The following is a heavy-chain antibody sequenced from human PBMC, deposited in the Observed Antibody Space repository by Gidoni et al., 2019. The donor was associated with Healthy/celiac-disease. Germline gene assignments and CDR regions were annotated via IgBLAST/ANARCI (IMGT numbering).Heavy chain of an antibody. D-gene: IGHD1-26*01. CDR1: GFTFSSYA. V-gene: IGHV3-30-3*01. CDR3: ARDGGGSYYGFDY. CDR2: ISYDGSNK. J-gene: IGHJ4*02. Sequence: QVQLVESGGGVVQPGRSLRLSCAASGFTFSSYAMHWVRQAPGKGLGWVAVISYDGSNKYYADSVKGRFTISRDNSKNTLYLQMNSLRAEDTAVYYCARDGGGSYYGFDYWGQGTLVTVSS.